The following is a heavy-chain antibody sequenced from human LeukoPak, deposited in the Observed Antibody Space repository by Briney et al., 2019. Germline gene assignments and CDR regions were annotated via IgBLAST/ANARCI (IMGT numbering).Heavy chain of an antibody. D-gene: IGHD6-19*01. CDR3: ARDRTYSSGWYHNWFDP. Sequence: ASVKVSSKASGYTFTSYGISWVRQAPGQGLKWMGWISDYNGNTNYAQKLQGRVTMTTDTSTSTAYMELRSLRSDDTAVYYRARDRTYSSGWYHNWFDPWGQGTLVTVSS. J-gene: IGHJ5*02. CDR2: ISDYNGNT. V-gene: IGHV1-18*01. CDR1: GYTFTSYG.